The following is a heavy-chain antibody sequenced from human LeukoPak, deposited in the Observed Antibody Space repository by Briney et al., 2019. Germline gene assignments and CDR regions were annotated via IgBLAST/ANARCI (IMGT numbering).Heavy chain of an antibody. CDR1: GFIFSTYS. CDR2: ISSSSSYI. CDR3: ARDQSPLYDSSGYYYYYYMDV. J-gene: IGHJ6*03. Sequence: PGGSLRLSCAASGFIFSTYSMSWVRQAPGKGLEWVSSISSSSSYIYYADSVKGRFTISRDNAKNSLYLQMNSLRAEDTAVYYCARDQSPLYDSSGYYYYYYMDVWGKGTTVTVSS. V-gene: IGHV3-21*01. D-gene: IGHD3-22*01.